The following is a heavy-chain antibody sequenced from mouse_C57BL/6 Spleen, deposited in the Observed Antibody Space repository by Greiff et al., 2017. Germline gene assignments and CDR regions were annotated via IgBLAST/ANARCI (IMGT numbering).Heavy chain of an antibody. CDR3: ARAPDYYGSSPFAY. Sequence: QVHVKQPGAELVMPGASVKLSCKASGYTFTSYWMHWVKQRPGQGLEWIGEIDPSDSYTNYNQKFKGKSTLTVDKSSSTAYMQLSSLTSEDSAVYYCARAPDYYGSSPFAYWGQGTLVTVSA. V-gene: IGHV1-69*01. J-gene: IGHJ3*01. CDR2: IDPSDSYT. D-gene: IGHD1-1*01. CDR1: GYTFTSYW.